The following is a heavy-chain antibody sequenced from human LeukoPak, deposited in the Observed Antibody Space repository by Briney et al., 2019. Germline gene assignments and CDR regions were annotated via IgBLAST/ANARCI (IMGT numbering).Heavy chain of an antibody. CDR1: GFTFSSYA. V-gene: IGHV3-23*01. CDR2: ISGSGGST. CDR3: AKDMGYYDSSGYLAY. J-gene: IGHJ4*02. D-gene: IGHD3-22*01. Sequence: GGSLRLSCAASGFTFSSYAMSWVRQAPGKGLEWVSAISGSGGSTYYADSVKGRFTISRDNSKNTLYLQMNSLRAEDTAVYYCAKDMGYYDSSGYLAYWGQGTLVTVSS.